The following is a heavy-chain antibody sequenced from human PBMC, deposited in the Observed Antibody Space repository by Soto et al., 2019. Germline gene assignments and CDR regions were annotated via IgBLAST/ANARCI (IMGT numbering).Heavy chain of an antibody. J-gene: IGHJ5*02. CDR3: ARALGYCCGGKCIDWFDP. Sequence: QAQLVQSGAEVKKPGASVKVSCKASGYTFTSYNINWVRQATGQGLEWMGWMNPNSGDTVYAQKFQGRVTMTRNTSISTAYMELSSLRSEDTALYYCARALGYCCGGKCIDWFDPWGQGTLVTVSS. D-gene: IGHD2-15*01. V-gene: IGHV1-8*01. CDR1: GYTFTSYN. CDR2: MNPNSGDT.